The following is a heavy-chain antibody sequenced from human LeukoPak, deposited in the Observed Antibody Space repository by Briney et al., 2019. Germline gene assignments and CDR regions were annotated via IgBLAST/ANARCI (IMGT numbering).Heavy chain of an antibody. D-gene: IGHD1-26*01. J-gene: IGHJ5*02. V-gene: IGHV3-30*04. CDR3: AKELVGAYDP. CDR1: GFTFSNYV. Sequence: GGSLRLSCAASGFTFSNYVTHWVRQAPGKGLEWVAVTSIDGNLKIYADSVKGRFTISRDNSKNTLYLQMNSLRAEDTAVYYCAKELVGAYDPWGQGTLVTVSS. CDR2: TSIDGNLK.